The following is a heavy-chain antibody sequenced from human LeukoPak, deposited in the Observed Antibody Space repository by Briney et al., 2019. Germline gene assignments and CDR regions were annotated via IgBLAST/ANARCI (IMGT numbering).Heavy chain of an antibody. J-gene: IGHJ2*01. CDR3: ARDGGEGSDEDIWYFDL. CDR1: GFTFSSYE. V-gene: IGHV3-21*01. D-gene: IGHD3-16*01. CDR2: ISSSSTYI. Sequence: PGGSLRLSWAASGFTFSSYEMNWVRQVPENVLELVSAISSSSTYIFYGDSVKGGFTVSRDNAKTSLYLQMTSLRAEDTAVYFCARDGGEGSDEDIWYFDLWGRGTLATVSS.